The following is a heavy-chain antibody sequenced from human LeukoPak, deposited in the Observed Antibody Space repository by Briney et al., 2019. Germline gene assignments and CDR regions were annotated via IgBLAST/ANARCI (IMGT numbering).Heavy chain of an antibody. D-gene: IGHD3-10*01. CDR1: GYTFTAYF. V-gene: IGHV1-2*06. CDR3: ARGGPEASSGDY. Sequence: ASVKVSCKASGYTFTAYFMHWVRQAPGQGLEWMGRINPNSGGPNYAQKFQGRVTMTRETSITTAYMDLSRLTYDDTAVYYCARGGPEASSGDYWGQGTLVTVSS. J-gene: IGHJ4*02. CDR2: INPNSGGP.